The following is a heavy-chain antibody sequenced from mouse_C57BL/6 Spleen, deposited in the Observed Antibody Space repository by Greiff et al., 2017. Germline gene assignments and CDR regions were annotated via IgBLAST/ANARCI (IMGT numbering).Heavy chain of an antibody. Sequence: VQLQQSGAELVKPGASVKLSCTASGFNITDYYMHWVKQRTEQGLEWIGRIGPEDGETKYAPKFQGKATITADTSSNPAYLHLRSLTAEATAVYYCARNRAAVVTMDVWGKGTSVTVSS. J-gene: IGHJ4*01. V-gene: IGHV14-2*01. CDR3: ARNRAAVVTMDV. D-gene: IGHD1-1*01. CDR2: IGPEDGET. CDR1: GFNITDYY.